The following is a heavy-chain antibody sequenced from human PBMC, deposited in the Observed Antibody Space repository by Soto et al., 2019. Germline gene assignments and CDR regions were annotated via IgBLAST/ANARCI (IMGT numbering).Heavy chain of an antibody. V-gene: IGHV4-59*01. J-gene: IGHJ4*02. D-gene: IGHD6-19*01. CDR3: ARFYSNGWYSSGY. Sequence: QVQLQESGPGLVKPSETLSLTCTVSGASLNNYYWTWNRQPPGKGLAWIGYIHYSGSTTYNPSLKNRVTISRDTSKKQFYLNLTSVTAADTAVYFCARFYSNGWYSSGYWGQGTLVTVSS. CDR2: IHYSGST. CDR1: GASLNNYY.